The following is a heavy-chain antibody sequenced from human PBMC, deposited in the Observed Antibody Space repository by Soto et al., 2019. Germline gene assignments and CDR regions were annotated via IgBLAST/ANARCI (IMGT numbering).Heavy chain of an antibody. CDR2: ISHSGST. V-gene: IGHV4-38-2*01. D-gene: IGHD5-12*01. Sequence: SETLSLTCAVSGYSISSGYYWAWIRQPPGQGLEWFGSISHSGSTYYNPSLKSRVTISVHTSKNQFSLDLASVTAADTAIYYCARVHISGHGVDYWGQGTLVTVSS. CDR3: ARVHISGHGVDY. J-gene: IGHJ4*02. CDR1: GYSISSGYY.